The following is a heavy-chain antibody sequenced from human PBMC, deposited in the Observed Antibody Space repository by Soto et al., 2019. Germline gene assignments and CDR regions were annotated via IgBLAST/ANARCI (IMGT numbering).Heavy chain of an antibody. V-gene: IGHV4-59*12. Sequence: WETLSLPCTVSGGSISSFYWRWVRQPRGKGLERIGEMHHSGSIHCNASLKSRATISVDTSRNQFSPQLASVTAADTALDFCAQHDDMTIASTYFDSWGTGTLVTAPQ. CDR2: MHHSGSI. CDR1: GGSISSFY. CDR3: AQHDDMTIASTYFDS. J-gene: IGHJ4*02. D-gene: IGHD1-1*01.